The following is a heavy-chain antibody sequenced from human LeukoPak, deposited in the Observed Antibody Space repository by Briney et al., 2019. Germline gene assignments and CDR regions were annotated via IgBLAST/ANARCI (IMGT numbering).Heavy chain of an antibody. CDR1: GGSISSSSYY. CDR2: IYYSGST. CDR3: ARGRGYCSGGSCYSGPDY. D-gene: IGHD2-15*01. J-gene: IGHJ4*02. Sequence: SETLSLTCTVSGGSISSSSYYWGWIRQPPGKGLEWIGSIYYSGSTYYNPSLKSRVTISVDTSKNQFSLKLSSVTAADTAVYYCARGRGYCSGGSCYSGPDYWGQGTLVTVSS. V-gene: IGHV4-39*07.